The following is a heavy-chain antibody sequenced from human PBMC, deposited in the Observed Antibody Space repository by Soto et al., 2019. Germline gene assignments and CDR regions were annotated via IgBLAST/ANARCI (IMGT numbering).Heavy chain of an antibody. D-gene: IGHD6-13*01. V-gene: IGHV4-39*01. J-gene: IGHJ4*02. CDR1: GGSITSRNNY. CDR2: ISYSGTT. CDR3: ARNELGLDFDY. Sequence: NPSETLSLTCTVSGGSITSRNNYWTWIRQPPGKGLEWIGSISYSGTTYYSPSLKSRVTMFIDTSKNQFFLKLTSVTAADTAVVFCARNELGLDFDYWGQGTMVTVSS.